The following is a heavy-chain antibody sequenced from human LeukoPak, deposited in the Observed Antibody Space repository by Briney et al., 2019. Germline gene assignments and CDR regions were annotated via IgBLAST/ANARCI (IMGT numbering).Heavy chain of an antibody. CDR1: GYTFTGYY. J-gene: IGHJ4*02. V-gene: IGHV1-2*02. CDR3: ARDSASSSWRGDFDY. CDR2: INPNSGGT. Sequence: ASVKVSCKAPGYTFTGYYMHWVRQAPGQGLEWMGWINPNSGGTNYAQKFQGRVTMTRDTSISTAYMELSRLRSDDTAVYYCARDSASSSWRGDFDYWGQGTLVTVSS. D-gene: IGHD6-13*01.